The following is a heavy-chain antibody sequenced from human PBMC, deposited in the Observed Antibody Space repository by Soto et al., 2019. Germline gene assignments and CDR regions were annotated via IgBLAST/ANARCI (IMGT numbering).Heavy chain of an antibody. CDR2: INAGNGNT. CDR3: ARDSGPIVVVTARTLDP. V-gene: IGHV1-3*01. Sequence: SVKVSCKTSGYTFTNYAMYWVRQAPGQRLEWMGWINAGNGNTKYSQKFQGRVTITRDTSTSTAYMELSSLKSEDTAVYYCARDSGPIVVVTARTLDPWGQGTLVTASS. J-gene: IGHJ5*02. CDR1: GYTFTNYA. D-gene: IGHD2-21*02.